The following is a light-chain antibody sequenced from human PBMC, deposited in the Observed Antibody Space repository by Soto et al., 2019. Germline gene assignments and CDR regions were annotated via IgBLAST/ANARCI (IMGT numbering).Light chain of an antibody. J-gene: IGLJ3*02. Sequence: QSVLTQPPSVSEAPRQRVTISCSGGSSNIGENYVNWYQQVPGKAPKLVLYHDDLLPSGVSDRFSGSKSGTSASLAISGLQSEDEADYYCEAWDDTLNGHVLGGGTKVTVL. CDR1: SSNIGENY. CDR3: EAWDDTLNGHV. CDR2: HDD. V-gene: IGLV1-36*01.